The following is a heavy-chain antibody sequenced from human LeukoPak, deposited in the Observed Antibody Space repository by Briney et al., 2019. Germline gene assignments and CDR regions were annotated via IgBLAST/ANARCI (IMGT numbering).Heavy chain of an antibody. V-gene: IGHV3-9*03. CDR1: GFTFDDYA. D-gene: IGHD6-6*01. CDR2: ISWNSGKI. CDR3: VKDAYSRSSGLSDY. J-gene: IGHJ4*02. Sequence: PGGSLRLSCAASGFTFDDYAMHWVRQAPGKGLEWVSGISWNSGKIGYADSVKGRFTISRDNAKNSLYLQMNSLRAEDMALYYCVKDAYSRSSGLSDYWGQGTLVTVSS.